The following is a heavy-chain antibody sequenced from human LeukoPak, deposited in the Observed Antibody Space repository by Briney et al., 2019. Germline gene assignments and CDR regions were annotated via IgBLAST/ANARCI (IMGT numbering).Heavy chain of an antibody. Sequence: PGGSLRLSCVASGFTFGSYSMNWVRQAPGKGLEWVSYISSGSSIMYYADSVKGRFSISRDNSKNTLYLQMNSLRAEDTAVYYCAKSSLQVTAVADRFDYWGQGTLVTVSS. CDR2: ISSGSSIM. CDR1: GFTFGSYS. V-gene: IGHV3-48*01. D-gene: IGHD6-19*01. CDR3: AKSSLQVTAVADRFDY. J-gene: IGHJ4*02.